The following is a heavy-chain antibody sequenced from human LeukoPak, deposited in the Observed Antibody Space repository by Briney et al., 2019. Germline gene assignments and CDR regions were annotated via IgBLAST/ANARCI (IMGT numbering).Heavy chain of an antibody. D-gene: IGHD1-1*01. CDR1: GFTFSSYS. CDR2: INSDGSST. V-gene: IGHV3-74*01. Sequence: GGSLRLSCAASGFTFSSYSMNWVRQAPGKGLVWVSRINSDGSSTSYADSVKGRFTISRDNAKNSLYLQMNSLRAEDTAVYYCARALERDGMDVWGQGTTVTVSS. J-gene: IGHJ6*02. CDR3: ARALERDGMDV.